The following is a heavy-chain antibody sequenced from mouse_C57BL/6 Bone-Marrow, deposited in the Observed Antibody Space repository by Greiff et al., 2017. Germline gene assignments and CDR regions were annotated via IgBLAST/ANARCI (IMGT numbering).Heavy chain of an antibody. CDR1: GYTFTSYW. V-gene: IGHV1-69*01. D-gene: IGHD1-1*01. J-gene: IGHJ1*03. CDR3: AREGGLLRGGYFDV. CDR2: IDPSDSYT. Sequence: VQLQQPGAELVMPGASVKLSCKASGYTFTSYWMHWVKQRPGQGLEWIGEIDPSDSYTNYNQKFKGKSTLTVDKSSSTAYMQLSSLTSEDSAVYYCAREGGLLRGGYFDVWGTGTTVTVSS.